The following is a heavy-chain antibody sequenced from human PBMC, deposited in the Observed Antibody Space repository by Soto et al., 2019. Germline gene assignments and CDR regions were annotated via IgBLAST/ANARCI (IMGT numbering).Heavy chain of an antibody. V-gene: IGHV3-30-3*01. D-gene: IGHD1-26*01. CDR3: ARDRWESYYERYLFDY. CDR1: GFTFSNNA. Sequence: LRLSCAASGFTFSNNAMHWVRQAPGKGLEWVAVISYDGSNKNYADSVKGRFTISRENSKNTLYLQMNSLRADDTAVYYCARDRWESYYERYLFDYWGQGTLVTVSS. CDR2: ISYDGSNK. J-gene: IGHJ4*02.